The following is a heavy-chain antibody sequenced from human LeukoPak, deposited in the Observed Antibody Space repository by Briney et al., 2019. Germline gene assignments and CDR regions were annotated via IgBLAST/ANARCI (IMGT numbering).Heavy chain of an antibody. CDR3: ARDRGYAFDF. Sequence: PGGSLRLSCAASGFTISSYSMNWVRQAPGKGLEWLSYVGTSIGAISYADSVKGRFIISRDNAQKSLYLQMNSLRDEDTAVYYCARDRGYAFDFWGQGTMVTVSS. V-gene: IGHV3-48*02. D-gene: IGHD3-10*01. CDR2: VGTSIGAI. J-gene: IGHJ3*01. CDR1: GFTISSYS.